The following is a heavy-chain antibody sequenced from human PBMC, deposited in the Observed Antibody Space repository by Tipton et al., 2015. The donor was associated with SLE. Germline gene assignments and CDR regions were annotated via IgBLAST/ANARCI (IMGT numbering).Heavy chain of an antibody. CDR1: GFTFSSYW. V-gene: IGHV3-74*01. J-gene: IGHJ4*02. CDR3: ARWSMSRG. D-gene: IGHD2-8*01. CDR2: INTSGSST. Sequence: SLRLSCAASGFTFSSYWMHWVRQAPGKGLVWVSRINTSGSSTHYADSVKGRFTISRDNAKNTVYLQMTSLKAEDAAVYYCARWSMSRGWGQGTPVTVSS.